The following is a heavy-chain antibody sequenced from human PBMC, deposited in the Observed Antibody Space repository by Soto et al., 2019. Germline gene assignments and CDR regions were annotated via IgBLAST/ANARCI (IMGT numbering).Heavy chain of an antibody. CDR3: ARDAGIVVVSNTLDY. CDR2: IWYDGSNK. D-gene: IGHD3-22*01. Sequence: GGSLRLSCAASGFTFSSYGMHWVRQAPGKGLEWVAVIWYDGSNKYYADSVKGRFTISRDNSKNTLYLQMNSLRAEDTAVYYCARDAGIVVVSNTLDYWGQGTLVTVSS. V-gene: IGHV3-33*01. J-gene: IGHJ4*02. CDR1: GFTFSSYG.